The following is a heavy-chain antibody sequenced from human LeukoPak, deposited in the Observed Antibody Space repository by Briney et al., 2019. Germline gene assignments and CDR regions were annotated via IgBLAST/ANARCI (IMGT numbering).Heavy chain of an antibody. D-gene: IGHD5-24*01. CDR1: GGSISSYY. CDR3: ARQGRWLQSLGLDY. Sequence: SETLSLTCTVSGGSISSYYWSWIRQPPGKGLEWIGYIYYSGSTNYNPSLKSRVTISVDTSKNQFSLKLSSVTAADTAVYYCARQGRWLQSLGLDYWGQGTLVTVSS. V-gene: IGHV4-59*08. CDR2: IYYSGST. J-gene: IGHJ4*02.